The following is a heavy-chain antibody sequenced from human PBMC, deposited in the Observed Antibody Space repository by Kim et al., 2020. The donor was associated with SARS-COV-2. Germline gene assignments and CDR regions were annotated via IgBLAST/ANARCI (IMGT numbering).Heavy chain of an antibody. Sequence: ASVKVSCKASGYTFTSYGISWVRQAPGQGLEWMGWISAYNGNTNYAQKLQGRVTMTTDTSTSTAYMELRSLRSDDTAVYYCARDGQCSSSRGGFDYWGQGTLVTVSS. D-gene: IGHD6-13*01. CDR3: ARDGQCSSSRGGFDY. CDR2: ISAYNGNT. CDR1: GYTFTSYG. V-gene: IGHV1-18*01. J-gene: IGHJ4*02.